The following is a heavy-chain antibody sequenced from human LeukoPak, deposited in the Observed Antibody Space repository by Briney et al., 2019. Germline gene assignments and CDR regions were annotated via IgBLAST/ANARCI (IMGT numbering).Heavy chain of an antibody. CDR1: GFTFSTYW. CDR3: AKAPYCSSTSCYFRSFDY. Sequence: PGGSLRLSCAASGFTFSTYWMSWVRQAPGKGLEWVSAISGSGGSTYYADSVKGRFTISRDNSKNTLYLQMNSLRAEDTAVYYCAKAPYCSSTSCYFRSFDYWGQGTLVTVSS. D-gene: IGHD2-2*01. CDR2: ISGSGGST. V-gene: IGHV3-23*01. J-gene: IGHJ4*02.